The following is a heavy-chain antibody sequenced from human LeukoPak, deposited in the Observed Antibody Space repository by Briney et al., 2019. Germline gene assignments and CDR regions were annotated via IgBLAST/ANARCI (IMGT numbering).Heavy chain of an antibody. V-gene: IGHV3-23*01. D-gene: IGHD3-3*01. Sequence: GGSLRLSCAASGFTFSSYAMSWVRQAPGKGLEWVSAISGSGGSTYYADSVKGRFTISRDNSKNTLYLQMNSLRAEDTAVYYCAKDLRFLEWLLPFDYWGQGTLVTVSS. J-gene: IGHJ4*02. CDR2: ISGSGGST. CDR3: AKDLRFLEWLLPFDY. CDR1: GFTFSSYA.